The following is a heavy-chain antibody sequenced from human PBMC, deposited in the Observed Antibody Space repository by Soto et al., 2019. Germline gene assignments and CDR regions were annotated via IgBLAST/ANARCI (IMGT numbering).Heavy chain of an antibody. CDR1: GGSISSGGYY. CDR2: IYYRGST. J-gene: IGHJ3*02. CDR3: AIVPDYGDHNYI. V-gene: IGHV4-31*03. Sequence: QVQLQESGPGLVKPSQTLSLTCTVSGGSISSGGYYWSGIRQHPGKGLAWIGYIYYRGSTYYNPSLKSRATRSVATSKNQFSLKLSSVTAADTAVYYCAIVPDYGDHNYIRGQGTMVTVSS. D-gene: IGHD4-17*01.